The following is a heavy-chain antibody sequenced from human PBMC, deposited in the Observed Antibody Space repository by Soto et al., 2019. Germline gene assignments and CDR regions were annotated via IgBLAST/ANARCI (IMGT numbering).Heavy chain of an antibody. Sequence: GGSLRLSCAASGFTFSSYAMHWVRQAPGKGLEWVAVISYDGSNKYYADSVKGRFTISRDNSKNTLYLQMNSLRAEDTAVYYCARDLLLSNYGDYLTYYFDYWGQGTLVTVS. D-gene: IGHD4-17*01. CDR3: ARDLLLSNYGDYLTYYFDY. J-gene: IGHJ4*02. V-gene: IGHV3-30-3*01. CDR1: GFTFSSYA. CDR2: ISYDGSNK.